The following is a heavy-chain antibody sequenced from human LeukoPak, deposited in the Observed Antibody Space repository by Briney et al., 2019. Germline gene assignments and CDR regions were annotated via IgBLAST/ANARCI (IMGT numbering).Heavy chain of an antibody. CDR2: ISSSGSTI. CDR1: GFTFSSYE. D-gene: IGHD5-18*01. V-gene: IGHV3-48*03. Sequence: GGSLRLSCAASGFTFSSYEMNWVRQAPGKGLEWVSYISSSGSTIYYADSVKGRFTISRDNAKNSLYLQMNSLRAEDTAVYYCARDLGDTAMINPPDYWAREPWSPSPQ. CDR3: ARDLGDTAMINPPDY. J-gene: IGHJ4*02.